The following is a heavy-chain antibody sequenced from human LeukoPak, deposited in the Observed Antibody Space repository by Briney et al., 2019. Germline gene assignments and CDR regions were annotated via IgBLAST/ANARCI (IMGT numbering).Heavy chain of an antibody. CDR1: GYTFTGYY. D-gene: IGHD2-2*01. CDR3: ARKSAVRSTSEFDF. CDR2: INPNSGGT. Sequence: ASVKVSCKASGYTFTGYYINWVRQAPGQGLEWMGWINPNSGGTTYPQKFQGRVTMTSDTSISTAYMELTSLRSDDSAVYYCARKSAVRSTSEFDFWGQGTLVTVSS. J-gene: IGHJ4*02. V-gene: IGHV1-2*02.